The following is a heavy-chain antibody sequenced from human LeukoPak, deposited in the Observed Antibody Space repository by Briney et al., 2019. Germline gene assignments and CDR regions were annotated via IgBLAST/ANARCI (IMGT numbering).Heavy chain of an antibody. Sequence: GGSLRLSCAASGFIFSGYWMHWVRQAPGEGLVWVSRINPDGSATTYADSVKGRFTISRDNAKSMLYLQMNSLRAEDTAVYYCARDAQNYHYYMDVWGKGITVTVSS. V-gene: IGHV3-74*01. CDR2: INPDGSAT. D-gene: IGHD2-21*02. J-gene: IGHJ6*03. CDR1: GFIFSGYW. CDR3: ARDAQNYHYYMDV.